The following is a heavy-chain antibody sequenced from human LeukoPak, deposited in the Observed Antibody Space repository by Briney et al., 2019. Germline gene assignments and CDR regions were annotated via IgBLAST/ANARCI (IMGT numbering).Heavy chain of an antibody. CDR2: IFWDDDK. D-gene: IGHD3-22*01. CDR1: GFSLSTSGVG. J-gene: IGHJ4*02. CDR3: AHKLRNYYDASGSQFDY. Sequence: SGPTLVKPTQTLTLTCTFSGFSLSTSGVGVGWIRQPQGKALEWLALIFWDDDKRYSPYLKSRLTITKDTYKNQVVLTVTNMDPVDTATYYCAHKLRNYYDASGSQFDYWGQGTLVTVSS. V-gene: IGHV2-5*02.